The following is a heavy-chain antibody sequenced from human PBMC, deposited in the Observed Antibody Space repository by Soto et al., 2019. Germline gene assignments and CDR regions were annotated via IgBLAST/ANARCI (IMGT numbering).Heavy chain of an antibody. Sequence: PAGSLRLSCAASGFTFSDYYMSWIRQAPGKGLEWVSYISSSGSTIYYADSVKGRFTISRDNAKNSLYLQMNSLRAEDTAVYYCAREKGGGWKAMALYYYYYGMDVWGQGTTVTVPS. V-gene: IGHV3-11*01. J-gene: IGHJ6*02. D-gene: IGHD5-18*01. CDR3: AREKGGGWKAMALYYYYYGMDV. CDR1: GFTFSDYY. CDR2: ISSSGSTI.